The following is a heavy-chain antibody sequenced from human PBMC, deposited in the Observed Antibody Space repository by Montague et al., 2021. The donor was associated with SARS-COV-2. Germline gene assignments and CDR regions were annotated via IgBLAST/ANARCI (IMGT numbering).Heavy chain of an antibody. CDR3: AREAKAVSGRLDS. J-gene: IGHJ4*02. V-gene: IGHV4-4*02. CDR1: SDSFSSSDW. D-gene: IGHD6-19*01. Sequence: SVTLSLTCTVSSDSFSSSDWWSWVRQPPGKGLDWIGEISHGGTTNYKSSLKSRVTMSIDKSKNQFSLKLTSVTAADTAVYYCAREAKAVSGRLDSWGQGTLVTVSS. CDR2: ISHGGTT.